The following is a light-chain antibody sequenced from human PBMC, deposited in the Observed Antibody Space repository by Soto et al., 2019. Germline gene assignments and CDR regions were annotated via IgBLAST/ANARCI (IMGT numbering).Light chain of an antibody. CDR3: QVWDGSSDVI. CDR2: DDG. V-gene: IGLV3-21*02. Sequence: SYELTQPPSVSVAPGQTASISCGGDEIGSKRVHWYQQRPGQAPVVVVYDDGDRPSGIPERFSGSNSGNTATLTINRVEVGDEADYHCQVWDGSSDVIFGGGTKVTVL. J-gene: IGLJ2*01. CDR1: EIGSKR.